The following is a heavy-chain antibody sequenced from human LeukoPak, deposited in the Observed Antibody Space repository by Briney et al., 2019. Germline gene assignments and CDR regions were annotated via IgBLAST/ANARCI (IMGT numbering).Heavy chain of an antibody. CDR3: ARVQSGYDPSYYYYYGMDV. V-gene: IGHV3-7*01. Sequence: GGSLRLSCAASGFTFSSYWMSWVRQAPGKGLEWVANIKQDGSEKYYVDSVKGRFTISRDNAKNSLYLQMNSLRAEDTAVYYCARVQSGYDPSYYYYYGMDVWGQGTTVTVSS. D-gene: IGHD5-12*01. CDR1: GFTFSSYW. J-gene: IGHJ6*02. CDR2: IKQDGSEK.